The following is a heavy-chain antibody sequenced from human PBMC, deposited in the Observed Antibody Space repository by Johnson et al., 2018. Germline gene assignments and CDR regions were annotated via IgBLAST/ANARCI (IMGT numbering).Heavy chain of an antibody. CDR3: AGGQWLVPGYYYYMDV. Sequence: VQLVESGGGLVKPGGSLRLSCAASGFTFSIYGMNWVRQAPGKGLEWVSSICGSGTSIHSAASVKGRFTISRDNAKNSLYLQMSSLRAEDSAIYLGAGGQWLVPGYYYYMDVWGEGTTVTVSS. CDR2: ICGSGTSI. J-gene: IGHJ6*03. D-gene: IGHD6-19*01. CDR1: GFTFSIYG. V-gene: IGHV3-21*01.